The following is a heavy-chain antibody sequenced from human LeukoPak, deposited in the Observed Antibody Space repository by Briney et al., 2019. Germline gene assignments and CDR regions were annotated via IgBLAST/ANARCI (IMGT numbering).Heavy chain of an antibody. J-gene: IGHJ6*03. CDR1: GYTFTSYG. CDR2: ISAYNGNT. D-gene: IGHD6-19*01. Sequence: ASVKVSCKASGYTFTSYGTSWVRQAPGQGLEWMGWISAYNGNTNYAQKLQGRVTMTTDTSTSTAYMELRSLRSDDTAVYYCARVNPGIAVAGTYYYYYYMDVWGKGTTVTVSS. CDR3: ARVNPGIAVAGTYYYYYYMDV. V-gene: IGHV1-18*01.